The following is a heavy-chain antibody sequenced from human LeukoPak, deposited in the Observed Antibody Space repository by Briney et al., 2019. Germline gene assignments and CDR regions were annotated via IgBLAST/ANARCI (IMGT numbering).Heavy chain of an antibody. CDR1: GFSFSSYA. CDR2: ISGSGGST. V-gene: IGHV3-23*01. Sequence: GGPLRLSCAASGFSFSSYAMSWVRQAPGKGLEWVSAISGSGGSTNYADSVEGRFTLSRDNSKNTLYLQMNSLRADDTAVYYCAKGTYSGSYYALDYWGQGTLVTVSS. CDR3: AKGTYSGSYYALDY. J-gene: IGHJ4*02. D-gene: IGHD1-26*01.